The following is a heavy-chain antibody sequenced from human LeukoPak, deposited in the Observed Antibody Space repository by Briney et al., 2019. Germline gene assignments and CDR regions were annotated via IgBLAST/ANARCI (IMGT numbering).Heavy chain of an antibody. CDR2: IYYSGST. CDR3: ARAGSYCSSTSCYYGAFDI. J-gene: IGHJ3*02. D-gene: IGHD2-2*01. Sequence: SQTLSLTCTVSGGSISSGDYYWSWIRQPPGKGLEWIGYIYYSGSTYYNPSLKSRVTISVDTSKNQFSLKLSSVTAADTAVYYCARAGSYCSSTSCYYGAFDIWGQGTMVTVSS. CDR1: GGSISSGDYY. V-gene: IGHV4-30-4*08.